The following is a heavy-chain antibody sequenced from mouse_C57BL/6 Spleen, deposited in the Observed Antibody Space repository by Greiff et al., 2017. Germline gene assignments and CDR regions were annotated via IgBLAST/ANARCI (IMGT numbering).Heavy chain of an antibody. V-gene: IGHV5-15*01. CDR1: GFTFSDYG. CDR2: ISNLAYSI. J-gene: IGHJ4*01. CDR3: ARSDTTVVADYAMDY. Sequence: EVKLVESGGGLVQPGGSLKLSCAASGFTFSDYGMAWVRQAPRKGPAWVAFISNLAYSIYYADTVTGRFTISRENAKNTLYLEMSSLRSEDTAMYYCARSDTTVVADYAMDYWGQGTSVTVSS. D-gene: IGHD1-1*01.